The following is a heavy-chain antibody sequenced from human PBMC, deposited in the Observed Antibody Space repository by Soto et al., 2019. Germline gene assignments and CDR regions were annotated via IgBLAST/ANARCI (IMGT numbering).Heavy chain of an antibody. V-gene: IGHV3-48*02. D-gene: IGHD6-13*01. Sequence: EVQLVESGGGLVPPGGSLRLSCAASGFTLSTYAMNWVRQAPGKGLEWVSYISASSGTINYGDSVKGRFTFSRDTAKNSLYLQMNSLRDEDAAVYYCARVRYSKAFGWDVWGQGTTVTGSS. CDR2: ISASSGTI. CDR3: ARVRYSKAFGWDV. CDR1: GFTLSTYA. J-gene: IGHJ6*02.